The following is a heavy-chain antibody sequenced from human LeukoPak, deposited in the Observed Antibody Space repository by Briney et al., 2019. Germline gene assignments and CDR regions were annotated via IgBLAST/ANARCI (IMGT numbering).Heavy chain of an antibody. Sequence: PRGSLRHSSAASGFTFSDDWMNWVRQAPGKGPEWVGHIKARRAGGTTEYAAPVGGRFTISRDDSRSILYLQMDNLKTEDTALYYCTSGHYGPWGLGTLVSVSS. J-gene: IGHJ5*02. V-gene: IGHV3-15*01. CDR2: IKARRAGGTT. CDR1: GFTFSDDW. D-gene: IGHD3-10*01. CDR3: TSGHYGP.